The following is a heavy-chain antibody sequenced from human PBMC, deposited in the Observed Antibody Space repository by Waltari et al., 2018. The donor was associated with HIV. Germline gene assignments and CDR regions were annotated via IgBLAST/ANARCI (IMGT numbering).Heavy chain of an antibody. CDR1: GGSFSGYY. CDR3: ARGRYYDSSGYKEERVYFHMDV. J-gene: IGHJ6*02. Sequence: QVQLQQWGAGLLKPSETLSLTCAVYGGSFSGYYWSWIRQPPGKGLAWIGEINHSGSTNYNPSLKSRVTISVDTSKNQFSLKLSSVTAADTAVYYCARGRYYDSSGYKEERVYFHMDVWGQGTTVTVSS. D-gene: IGHD3-22*01. V-gene: IGHV4-34*01. CDR2: INHSGST.